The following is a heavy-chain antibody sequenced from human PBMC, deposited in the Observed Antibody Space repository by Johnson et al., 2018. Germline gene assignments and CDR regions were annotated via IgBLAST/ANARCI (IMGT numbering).Heavy chain of an antibody. CDR2: ISGSGGST. V-gene: IGHV3-23*04. D-gene: IGHD3-22*01. CDR1: GFTFSSYA. CDR3: ANPYDSSGYYRMILDI. J-gene: IGHJ3*02. Sequence: VQLVQSGGGLVQPGGSLRLSCAASGFTFSSYAMSWVRQAPGKGLEWVSAISGSGGSTYYADSVKGRFTIPRANSKNRLYLQMNSRRAEDTAVYYCANPYDSSGYYRMILDIWGQGTMVTVSS.